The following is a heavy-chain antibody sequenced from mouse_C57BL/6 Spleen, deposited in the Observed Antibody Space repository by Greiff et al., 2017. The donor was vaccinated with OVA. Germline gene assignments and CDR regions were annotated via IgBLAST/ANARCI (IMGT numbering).Heavy chain of an antibody. J-gene: IGHJ3*01. D-gene: IGHD1-1*01. Sequence: VQRVESGPGLVKPSQSLSLTCSVTGYSITSGYYWNWIRQFPGNKLEWMGYISYDGSNNYNPSLKNRISITRDTSKNQFFLKLNSVTTEDTATYYCAREVCSSYVAWFAYWGQGTLVTVSA. CDR2: ISYDGSN. CDR3: AREVCSSYVAWFAY. V-gene: IGHV3-6*01. CDR1: GYSITSGYY.